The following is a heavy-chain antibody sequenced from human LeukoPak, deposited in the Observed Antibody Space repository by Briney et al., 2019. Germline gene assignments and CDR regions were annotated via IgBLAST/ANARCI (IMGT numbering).Heavy chain of an antibody. V-gene: IGHV3-74*01. CDR3: ASWSSLGSGYYIDY. Sequence: GGSLRLSCTASGFTFGDYAMSWFRQAPGKGLVWVSRINSEGSSATYADSVKGRFTISRDNANNTLYLQMNSLRAEDTAVYYCASWSSLGSGYYIDYWGQGTLVTVSS. CDR1: GFTFGDYA. D-gene: IGHD3-22*01. CDR2: INSEGSSA. J-gene: IGHJ4*02.